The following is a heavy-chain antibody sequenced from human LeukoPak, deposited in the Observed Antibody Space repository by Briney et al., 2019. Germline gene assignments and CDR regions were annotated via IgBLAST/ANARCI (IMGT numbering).Heavy chain of an antibody. CDR2: ISYDGSNK. J-gene: IGHJ6*03. CDR3: ARDANSNARYYYYYMDV. V-gene: IGHV3-30-3*01. Sequence: GGSLRLSCAASGFTFSSYAMHWVRQAPGKGLEWVAVISYDGSNKYYADSVRGRFTISRDNSKNMLYLQMNSLRAEDTAVYYCARDANSNARYYYYYMDVWGKGTTVTVSS. CDR1: GFTFSSYA. D-gene: IGHD4-11*01.